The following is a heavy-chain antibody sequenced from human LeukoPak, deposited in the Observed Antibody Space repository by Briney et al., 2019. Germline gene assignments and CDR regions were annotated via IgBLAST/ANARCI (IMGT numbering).Heavy chain of an antibody. CDR3: VTSSSWSSEYFQH. CDR2: ISTYNGNT. J-gene: IGHJ1*01. CDR1: GYTFTSYG. D-gene: IGHD6-13*01. V-gene: IGHV1-18*01. Sequence: ASVKVSCKASGYTFTSYGISWVRQAPGQGLEWMGWISTYNGNTKFAQKVQGRVTMTTDTSTSTAYMELRSLRSDDTAVYYCVTSSSWSSEYFQHWGQGTLVTVSS.